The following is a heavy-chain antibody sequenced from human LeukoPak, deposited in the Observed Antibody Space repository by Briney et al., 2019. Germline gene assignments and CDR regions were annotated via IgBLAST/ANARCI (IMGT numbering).Heavy chain of an antibody. CDR3: ARFNYDSSGYYHSSFDY. J-gene: IGHJ4*02. V-gene: IGHV4-39*07. CDR2: INHSGST. D-gene: IGHD3-22*01. Sequence: SETLSLTCTVSGGSISGSSYYWGWIRQPPGKGLEWIGEINHSGSTNYNPSLKSRVTISVDTSKNQFSLKLSSVTAADTAVYYCARFNYDSSGYYHSSFDYWGQGTLVTVSS. CDR1: GGSISGSSYY.